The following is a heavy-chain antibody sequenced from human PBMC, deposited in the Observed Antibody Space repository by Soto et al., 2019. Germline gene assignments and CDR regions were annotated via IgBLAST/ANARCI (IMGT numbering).Heavy chain of an antibody. D-gene: IGHD3-10*01. V-gene: IGHV1-18*01. Sequence: QVQLVQSGAEVRRPGASVKVSCKASGYTFSNDGINWVRQAPGQGLEWMGWISAYNGNTEYVQNFQGRVTMTTDTSTSTAYMELRSLRSDDTAVYSCARGGPTSADYYYGMDVWGLGTTVTVSS. CDR1: GYTFSNDG. CDR2: ISAYNGNT. CDR3: ARGGPTSADYYYGMDV. J-gene: IGHJ6*02.